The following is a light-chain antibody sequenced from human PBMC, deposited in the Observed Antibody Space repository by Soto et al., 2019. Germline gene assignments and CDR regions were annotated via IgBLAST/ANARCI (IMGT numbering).Light chain of an antibody. Sequence: QSVLTQPPSVSGAPGQTVTISCTGSRSNIGAGYDIHWYQFLPGTAPKLLIYSFNKRPSGIPDRFSGSKSGTSASLAITGLQPEDEAYYYCQSYDDSLSGSGVFGTGTKLTVL. CDR3: QSYDDSLSGSGV. CDR1: RSNIGAGYD. CDR2: SFN. J-gene: IGLJ1*01. V-gene: IGLV1-40*01.